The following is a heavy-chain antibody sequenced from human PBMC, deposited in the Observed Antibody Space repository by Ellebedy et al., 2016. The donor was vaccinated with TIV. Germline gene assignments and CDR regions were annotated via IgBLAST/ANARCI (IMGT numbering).Heavy chain of an antibody. J-gene: IGHJ4*02. D-gene: IGHD2-15*01. Sequence: GESLKISCAASGFTFTTYWMSWVRQAPGKGLEWVALIYSGGDTYYSDSVKGRFTISRDSSKNTVYLQMTNLRVEDTAVYYCARDRHCVADRCYSVWGQGTLVTVSS. CDR3: ARDRHCVADRCYSV. V-gene: IGHV3-53*01. CDR2: IYSGGDT. CDR1: GFTFTTYW.